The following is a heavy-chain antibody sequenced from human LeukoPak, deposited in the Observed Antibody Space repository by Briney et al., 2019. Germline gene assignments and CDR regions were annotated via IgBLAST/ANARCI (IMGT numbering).Heavy chain of an antibody. D-gene: IGHD2-2*01. V-gene: IGHV3-30*01. J-gene: IGHJ4*02. CDR3: TRDRGAMNDFDY. CDR1: GFTFSSYA. CDR2: TSNHGNDE. Sequence: PGGSLRLSCTDSGFTFSSYAMHWVRQSPGKGLEWVAVTSNHGNDEFYADSVKGRFTISRDNSKKTLYLQMDSLRPEDTGVYYCTRDRGAMNDFDYWGQGTLVTVSS.